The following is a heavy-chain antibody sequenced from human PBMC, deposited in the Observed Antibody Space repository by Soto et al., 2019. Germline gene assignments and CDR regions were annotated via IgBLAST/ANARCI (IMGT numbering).Heavy chain of an antibody. V-gene: IGHV1-18*01. CDR2: ISAYNGDT. D-gene: IGHD3-10*01. J-gene: IGHJ6*03. CDR1: GYTFTSHG. CDR3: ARMVRGSNIDYYHYMDV. Sequence: QVQLVQSGGEVRKPGAPVKVSCKASGYTFTSHGISWVRQAPGQGLEWMGWISAYNGDTNYAQKLEGRVTVTTDRSTSTAYMGLRSLRSEDTAVYYCARMVRGSNIDYYHYMDVWGKGTTVTVSS.